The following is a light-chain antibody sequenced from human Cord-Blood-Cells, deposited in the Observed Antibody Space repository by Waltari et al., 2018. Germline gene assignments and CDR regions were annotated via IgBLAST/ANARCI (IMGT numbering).Light chain of an antibody. CDR1: PSISSW. Sequence: DIQMSESPYTLSASLGDRVTITCRANPSISSWLAWYQQKPGKDPKLLIYDASSLESGVPSRFSGSGSGTEFTLTISRLQPDDFATYYCQHYKSNSGTFGEGTKLEIK. V-gene: IGKV1-5*01. J-gene: IGKJ2*01. CDR2: DAS. CDR3: QHYKSNSGT.